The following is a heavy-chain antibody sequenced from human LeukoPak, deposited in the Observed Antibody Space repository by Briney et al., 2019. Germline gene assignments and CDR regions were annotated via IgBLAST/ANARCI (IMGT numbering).Heavy chain of an antibody. J-gene: IGHJ5*02. CDR1: GGSISSYY. Sequence: PSETLSLTCTVSGGSISSYYWSWIRQPPGKGLEWIGYIYYSGSTNYNPSLKSRVTISVDTSKNQFSLKLSSVTAADTAVYYCARDGETCERCKTGLQFDPWGQGTLVTVSS. D-gene: IGHD5-24*01. CDR3: ARDGETCERCKTGLQFDP. CDR2: IYYSGST. V-gene: IGHV4-59*08.